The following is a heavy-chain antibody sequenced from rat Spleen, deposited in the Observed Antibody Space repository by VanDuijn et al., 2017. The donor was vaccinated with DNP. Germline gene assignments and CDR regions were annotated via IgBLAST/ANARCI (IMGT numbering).Heavy chain of an antibody. CDR1: GFTFSDYN. CDR2: IIYDGTRT. J-gene: IGHJ2*01. V-gene: IGHV5S10*01. Sequence: EVQLVESGGKLVQPGNSLKLSCAASGFTFSDYNMAWVRQAPKKGLEWVATIIYDGTRTYYRDFVKGRFTISRDNAKSTLYLQIDSLRSEDTATYYCATRPSGSFDYWGQGVIVTVSS. D-gene: IGHD5-1*01. CDR3: ATRPSGSFDY.